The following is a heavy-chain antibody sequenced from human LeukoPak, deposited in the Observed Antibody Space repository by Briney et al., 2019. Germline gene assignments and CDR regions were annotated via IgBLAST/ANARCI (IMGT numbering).Heavy chain of an antibody. J-gene: IGHJ5*02. CDR2: INQDGTGK. Sequence: PGGSLRLSCAASGFTFSGRWMSWLRQAPGKGLEWVANINQDGTGKYYVDSVKGRFTISRDNAKNSLYLQMNSLRAEDTAVYYCAREIVGTHKSRFDPWGQGTLVTVSS. D-gene: IGHD1-26*01. CDR1: GFTFSGRW. CDR3: AREIVGTHKSRFDP. V-gene: IGHV3-7*03.